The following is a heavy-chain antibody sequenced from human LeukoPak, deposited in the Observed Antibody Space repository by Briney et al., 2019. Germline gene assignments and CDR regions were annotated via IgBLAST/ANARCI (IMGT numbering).Heavy chain of an antibody. V-gene: IGHV3-7*04. Sequence: PGGSLRLSCAASGFTFSSYWVSWVRQAPGKGLEWVANMRVDGTDIHYVDSVKGRFTISSDNARNSLYLQMNTLRAEDTAVYYCARGRGWTYDSWGRGTLVTVSS. D-gene: IGHD3/OR15-3a*01. CDR2: MRVDGTDI. CDR3: ARGRGWTYDS. J-gene: IGHJ4*02. CDR1: GFTFSSYW.